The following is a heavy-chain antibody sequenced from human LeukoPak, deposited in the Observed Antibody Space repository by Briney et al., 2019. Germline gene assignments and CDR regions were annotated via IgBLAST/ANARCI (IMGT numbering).Heavy chain of an antibody. CDR2: IYSGGST. CDR1: GFSVSSNY. CDR3: ARASEGSAWYVDS. D-gene: IGHD6-19*01. V-gene: IGHV3-53*01. J-gene: IGHJ4*02. Sequence: PGGSLRLSCAASGFSVSSNYMSWVRQAPGKGLEWVSIIYSGGSTYYADSVKGRFTISRDDFKHTVYLQMNNLTAEDTAVYYCARASEGSAWYVDSWGQGTLVTVSS.